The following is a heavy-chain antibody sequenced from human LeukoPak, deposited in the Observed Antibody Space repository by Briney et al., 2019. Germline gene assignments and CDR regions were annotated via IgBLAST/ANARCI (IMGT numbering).Heavy chain of an antibody. CDR1: GGSFSGYY. Sequence: SETLSLTCAVYGGSFSGYYWSWIRQPPGKGLEWIGEINHSGSTNYNPSLKSRVTISVDTSKNQFSLKLSSVTAADTAVYYCAKTSGYSSGWHVFRFGNYFDYWGQGTLVTVSS. D-gene: IGHD6-19*01. CDR2: INHSGST. V-gene: IGHV4-34*01. CDR3: AKTSGYSSGWHVFRFGNYFDY. J-gene: IGHJ4*02.